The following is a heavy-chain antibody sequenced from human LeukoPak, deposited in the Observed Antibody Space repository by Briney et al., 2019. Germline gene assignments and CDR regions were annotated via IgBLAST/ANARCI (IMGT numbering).Heavy chain of an antibody. CDR2: FHTDGGA. V-gene: IGHV3-13*01. CDR3: ARGSGPGVTTIDS. D-gene: IGHD4-17*01. J-gene: IGHJ4*02. CDR1: GFSFSSYD. Sequence: PGGSLRLSCAASGFSFSSYDMHWVRQAPGEGLEWVSAFHTDGGAYYLDSVKGRFTVSREDARNSLYLQMNALKAGDKAVYYCARGSGPGVTTIDSWGQGTLVIVSS.